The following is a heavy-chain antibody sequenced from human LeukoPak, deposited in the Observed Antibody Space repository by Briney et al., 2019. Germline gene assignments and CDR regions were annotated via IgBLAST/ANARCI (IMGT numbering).Heavy chain of an antibody. V-gene: IGHV1-46*01. CDR3: ARLEVIAYYFDY. D-gene: IGHD2-21*01. Sequence: ASVKVSCKASGYTFTSYYKHWVRQAPGQGLEWMGIINPSGGSTSYAQKFQGRVTMTRDTSTSTVYMELSSLRSEDTAVYYCARLEVIAYYFDYWGQGTLVTVSS. CDR1: GYTFTSYY. J-gene: IGHJ4*02. CDR2: INPSGGST.